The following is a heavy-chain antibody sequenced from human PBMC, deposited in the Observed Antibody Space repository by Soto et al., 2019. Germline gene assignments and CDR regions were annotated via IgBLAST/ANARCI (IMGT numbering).Heavy chain of an antibody. Sequence: RASVKVSCKASGYTFTSYDINWVRQATGQGLEWTGWMNPNSGNTGYAQKFQGRVTMTRNTSISTAYMELSSLRSEDTAVYYCARLASRYDFWSGYYNRQYYYYGMDVWGQGTTVTVSS. CDR2: MNPNSGNT. CDR3: ARLASRYDFWSGYYNRQYYYYGMDV. CDR1: GYTFTSYD. J-gene: IGHJ6*02. V-gene: IGHV1-8*01. D-gene: IGHD3-3*01.